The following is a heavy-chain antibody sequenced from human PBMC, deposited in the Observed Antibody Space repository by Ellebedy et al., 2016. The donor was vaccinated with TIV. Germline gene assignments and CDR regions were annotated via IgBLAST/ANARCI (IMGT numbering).Heavy chain of an antibody. D-gene: IGHD5-12*01. CDR1: GYSFTNYW. Sequence: GESLKISCQGSGYSFTNYWIGWVRQMPGKGLEWMGIIYPRESDTRHRLSFHGQVTISADKSINTAYLQWNTLKASDTAIYYCERKGVAGYGPPGFDPWGQGTLVTVSS. CDR2: IYPRESDT. CDR3: ERKGVAGYGPPGFDP. J-gene: IGHJ5*02. V-gene: IGHV5-51*01.